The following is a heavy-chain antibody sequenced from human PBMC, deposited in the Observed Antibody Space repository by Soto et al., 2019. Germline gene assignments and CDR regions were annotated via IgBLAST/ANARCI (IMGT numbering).Heavy chain of an antibody. CDR1: GFTFSSYA. CDR2: ISYDGSNK. Sequence: GGSLRLSCAASGFTFSSYAMHWARQAPGKGLEWVAVISYDGSNKYYADSVKGRFTISRDNSKNTLYLQMDSLRAEDTAVYYCAREQVDTAMVDGMDVWGQGTTVTVSS. V-gene: IGHV3-30-3*01. D-gene: IGHD5-18*01. CDR3: AREQVDTAMVDGMDV. J-gene: IGHJ6*02.